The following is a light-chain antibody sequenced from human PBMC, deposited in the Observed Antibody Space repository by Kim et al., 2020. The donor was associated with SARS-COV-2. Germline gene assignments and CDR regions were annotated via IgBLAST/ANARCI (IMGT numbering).Light chain of an antibody. CDR1: SNTIGSYNY. CDR2: DVN. J-gene: IGLJ1*01. CDR3: SSYTSSSTFV. V-gene: IGLV2-14*03. Sequence: GQSLTISCTGTSNTIGSYNYVSWYQQHPGKAPKLMIHDVNHRPSGISNRFSGSKSGNTASLTISGLQAEDEADYYCSSYTSSSTFVFGTGTKVTVL.